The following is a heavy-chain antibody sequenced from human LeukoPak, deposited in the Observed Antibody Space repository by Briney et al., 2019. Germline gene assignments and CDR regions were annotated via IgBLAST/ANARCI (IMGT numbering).Heavy chain of an antibody. CDR1: GGTFSSYA. Sequence: ASVKVSCKASGGTFSSYAISWVRQAPGQGLEWMGGIIPIFGTANYAQEFQGRVTITADESTSTAYMELSSLRSEDTAVYYCASRFSYYYDSSGYSEGYYFDYWGQGTLVTVSS. CDR3: ASRFSYYYDSSGYSEGYYFDY. J-gene: IGHJ4*02. V-gene: IGHV1-69*13. CDR2: IIPIFGTA. D-gene: IGHD3-22*01.